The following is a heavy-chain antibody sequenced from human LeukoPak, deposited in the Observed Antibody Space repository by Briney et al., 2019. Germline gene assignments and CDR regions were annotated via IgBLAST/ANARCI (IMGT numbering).Heavy chain of an antibody. D-gene: IGHD5-24*01. CDR2: ITSSGATI. J-gene: IGHJ6*03. Sequence: GGPLRLSCAASGFIFSDYYMSWGRQAPGKGVERVSFITSSGATIYYADYVKCRFNLSRDNAKHSLYLQMDSLRAEDTALYYCVRVGNRDQDYYYPYLDVWGRGTTVTVSS. CDR3: VRVGNRDQDYYYPYLDV. CDR1: GFIFSDYY. V-gene: IGHV3-11*01.